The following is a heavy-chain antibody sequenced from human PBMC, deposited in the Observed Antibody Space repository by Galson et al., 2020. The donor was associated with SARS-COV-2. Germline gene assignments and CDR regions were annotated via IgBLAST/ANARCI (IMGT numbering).Heavy chain of an antibody. CDR1: GASISSGSYY. V-gene: IGHV4-61*09. J-gene: IGHJ4*02. CDR3: ARGGYFDFWSGQSYFDY. D-gene: IGHD3-3*01. Sequence: SETLSLTCTVSGASISSGSYYWSWIRQAAGKGLEWIGHMYTSGSTNYNPSLKSRVTISVDTSKNQFSLKVFSVTAADTAVYYCARGGYFDFWSGQSYFDYWGQGALVTVSS. CDR2: MYTSGST.